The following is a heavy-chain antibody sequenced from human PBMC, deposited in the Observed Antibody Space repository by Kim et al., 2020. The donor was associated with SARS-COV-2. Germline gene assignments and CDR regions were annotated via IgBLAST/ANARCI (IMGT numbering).Heavy chain of an antibody. V-gene: IGHV3-23*01. CDR2: ISGSGGST. J-gene: IGHJ3*02. CDR3: AKDFVPSGGWSGYYAFDI. D-gene: IGHD3-3*01. Sequence: GGSLRLSCAASGFTFSSYAMSWVRQAPGKGLEWVSAISGSGGSTYYADSVKGRFTISRDNSKNTLYLQMNSLRAEDTAVYYCAKDFVPSGGWSGYYAFDIWGQGTMVTVSS. CDR1: GFTFSSYA.